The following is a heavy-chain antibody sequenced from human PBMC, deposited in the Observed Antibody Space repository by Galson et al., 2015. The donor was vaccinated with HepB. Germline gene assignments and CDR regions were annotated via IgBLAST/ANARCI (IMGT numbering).Heavy chain of an antibody. CDR3: AKDLRFLEWFCDY. V-gene: IGHV3-11*04. D-gene: IGHD3-3*01. Sequence: SLGLSCAASGFIFSTYYMSWIRQAPGKGLEWVSNISHSGDNIYYADSVKGRFTISRDNAKNTLYLQMNSLRAEDTAVYYCAKDLRFLEWFCDYWGQGTLVTVSS. CDR1: GFIFSTYY. J-gene: IGHJ4*02. CDR2: ISHSGDNI.